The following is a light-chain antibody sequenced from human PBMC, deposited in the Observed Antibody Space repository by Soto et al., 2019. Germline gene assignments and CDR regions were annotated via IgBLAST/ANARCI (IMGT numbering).Light chain of an antibody. CDR1: QSVSSY. V-gene: IGKV3-11*01. CDR3: QQRSNHGT. CDR2: DAS. J-gene: IGKJ1*01. Sequence: EIVLTQSPATLSLSPGERATLSCRASQSVSSYLAWYQQKPGQAPRLLIYDASNRATGIPARFSGSGSGTDFTLTISSLEPEDFAVYYCQQRSNHGTFGQGTKVDTK.